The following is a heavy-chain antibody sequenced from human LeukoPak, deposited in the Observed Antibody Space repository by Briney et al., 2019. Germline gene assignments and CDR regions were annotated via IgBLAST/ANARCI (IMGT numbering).Heavy chain of an antibody. D-gene: IGHD2-15*01. CDR3: ARHGSGYCSGGSCYSGALDDY. CDR2: IDPSDSYT. V-gene: IGHV5-10-1*01. CDR1: GYSFTSYW. Sequence: GESLKISCKGSGYSFTSYWISWARQMPGKGLEWMGRIDPSDSYTNYSPSFQGHVTISADKSISTAYLQWSSLKASDTAMYYCARHGSGYCSGGSCYSGALDDYWGQGTLVTVSS. J-gene: IGHJ4*02.